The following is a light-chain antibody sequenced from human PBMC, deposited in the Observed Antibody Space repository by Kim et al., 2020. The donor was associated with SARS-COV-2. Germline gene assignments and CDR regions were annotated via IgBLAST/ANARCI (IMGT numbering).Light chain of an antibody. Sequence: EIVMTQSPATLSVSPGEIATLSCRASQSVGIKLAWYQQKPGQAPRLLIYDASTRATGIPGRFSGSGSGTEFTLTIGSLQSEDFALYYCQQYNKWPGITFGQGTRLEIK. J-gene: IGKJ5*01. CDR3: QQYNKWPGIT. CDR1: QSVGIK. CDR2: DAS. V-gene: IGKV3-15*01.